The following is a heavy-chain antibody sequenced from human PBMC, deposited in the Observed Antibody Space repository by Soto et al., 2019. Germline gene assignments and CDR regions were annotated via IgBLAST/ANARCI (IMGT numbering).Heavy chain of an antibody. CDR1: GYNFINNY. CDR3: AKEGAE. Sequence: QVQLGQSGAEVKNSGASEKISCTASGYNFINNYIYWVRQAPGQGLEYMGLIYLSGGNTKYAQKFQDRVTMTRDTSTNTVYLELTSLRFDDTAMYYCAKEGAEWGQGTLVTVSS. J-gene: IGHJ4*02. CDR2: IYLSGGNT. V-gene: IGHV1-46*01.